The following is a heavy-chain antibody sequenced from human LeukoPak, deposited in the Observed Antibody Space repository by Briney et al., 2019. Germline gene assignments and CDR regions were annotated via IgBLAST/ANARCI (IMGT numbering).Heavy chain of an antibody. Sequence: GGSLRLSCAASGFTFDDYGMSWVRQAPGKGLGWVSGINWNGGSTGYADSVKGRFTISRDNAKNSLYLQVNSLRAEDTALYYCARDIRLSGSYLFDHWGQGTLVTVSS. CDR1: GFTFDDYG. J-gene: IGHJ4*02. D-gene: IGHD1-26*01. CDR3: ARDIRLSGSYLFDH. V-gene: IGHV3-20*04. CDR2: INWNGGST.